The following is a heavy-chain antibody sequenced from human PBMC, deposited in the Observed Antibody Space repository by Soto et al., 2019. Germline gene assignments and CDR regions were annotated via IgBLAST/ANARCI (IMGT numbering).Heavy chain of an antibody. D-gene: IGHD2-21*01. CDR3: ARHEPHLSHGDLMGAFDI. CDR1: GGSISSSSYY. Sequence: QLQLQESGPGLVKPSETLSLTCPVSGGSISSSSYYWGWIRQPPGKGLEWIGSIYYSGSTYYNPSLKSRVTISLDTSKNHFSLKLRSVTAADTAVYYCARHEPHLSHGDLMGAFDIWGQGTMVTVSS. CDR2: IYYSGST. J-gene: IGHJ3*02. V-gene: IGHV4-39*01.